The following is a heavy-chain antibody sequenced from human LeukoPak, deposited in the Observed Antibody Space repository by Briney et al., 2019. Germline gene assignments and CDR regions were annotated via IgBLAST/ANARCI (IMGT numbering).Heavy chain of an antibody. J-gene: IGHJ4*02. CDR3: ASRGRGSGSYYGY. CDR2: IYYSGST. D-gene: IGHD3-10*01. V-gene: IGHV4-61*01. Sequence: SETLSLTCTVSGGSVSSGSYYWSWIRQPPGKGLEWIGYIYYSGSTNYNPSLKTRVTISVDTSKNQFSLKLSSVTAADTAVYYCASRGRGSGSYYGYWGQGTLVTVSS. CDR1: GGSVSSGSYY.